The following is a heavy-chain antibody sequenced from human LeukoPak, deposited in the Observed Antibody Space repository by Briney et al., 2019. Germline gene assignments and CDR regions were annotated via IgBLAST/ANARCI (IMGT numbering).Heavy chain of an antibody. CDR3: ARSYDFYYYYGMDV. D-gene: IGHD1-26*01. CDR2: IWYDGSNK. CDR1: GSTFSSYG. V-gene: IGHV3-33*01. Sequence: GGSLRLSCAASGSTFSSYGMHWVRQAPGKGLEWVAVIWYDGSNKYYADSVKGRFTISRDNSKNTLYLQMNSLRAEDTAVYYCARSYDFYYYYGMDVWGQGTTVTVSS. J-gene: IGHJ6*02.